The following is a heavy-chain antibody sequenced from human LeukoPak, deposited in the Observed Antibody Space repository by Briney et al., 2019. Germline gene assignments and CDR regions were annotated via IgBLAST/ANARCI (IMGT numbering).Heavy chain of an antibody. V-gene: IGHV3-30*04. D-gene: IGHD3-22*01. Sequence: GGSLRLSCAASGFTFSTYAIHWVRQAPGKGLEWVAVISFDGVNTFYADSVKGRFTISRDNSKNTLYLQMNSLRAEDTAVYYCAKDRVSYYYDSSGYDWGQGTLVTVSS. CDR1: GFTFSTYA. CDR3: AKDRVSYYYDSSGYD. J-gene: IGHJ4*02. CDR2: ISFDGVNT.